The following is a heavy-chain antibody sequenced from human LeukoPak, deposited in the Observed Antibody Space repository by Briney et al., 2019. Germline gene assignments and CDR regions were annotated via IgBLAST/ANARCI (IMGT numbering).Heavy chain of an antibody. Sequence: PSETLSLTCTVSGGSINNSPYYWAWIRQPPGKGLEWLGTIFHTGRTYYNPSLKSRVTITLDTSKNQFSLNLTSVTAADTALYYCARGRGYDPVVFYFDYWGQGNLVTVSS. CDR1: GGSINNSPYY. V-gene: IGHV4-39*07. D-gene: IGHD5-12*01. J-gene: IGHJ4*02. CDR3: ARGRGYDPVVFYFDY. CDR2: IFHTGRT.